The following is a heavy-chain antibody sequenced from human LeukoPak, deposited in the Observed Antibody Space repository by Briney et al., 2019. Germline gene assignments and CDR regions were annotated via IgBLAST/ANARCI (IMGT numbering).Heavy chain of an antibody. Sequence: GGSLRLSCAASGFTFSSYSMNWVRQAPGKGLEWVSSISSSSYIYYADSVKGRFTISRDNAKNSLYLQMNSLRAEDTAVYYCARDPDYGAFDIWGQGTMVTVSS. J-gene: IGHJ3*02. CDR1: GFTFSSYS. CDR2: ISSSSYI. V-gene: IGHV3-21*01. CDR3: ARDPDYGAFDI. D-gene: IGHD4-17*01.